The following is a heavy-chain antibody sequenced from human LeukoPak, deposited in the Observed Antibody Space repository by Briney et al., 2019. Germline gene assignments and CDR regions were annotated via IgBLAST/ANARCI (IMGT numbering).Heavy chain of an antibody. CDR2: IRGSSSYI. CDR3: AKGSSVWFGELLLEF. J-gene: IGHJ4*02. V-gene: IGHV3-21*04. D-gene: IGHD3-10*01. CDR1: GFTFSDYS. Sequence: PGGSLRLSCAASGFTFSDYSVNWVRQAPGMGLEWVSSIRGSSSYIYYADSVKGRFTISRDNSKNTLYLQMNSLRVEDTAVYYCAKGSSVWFGELLLEFWGQGTLVTVSS.